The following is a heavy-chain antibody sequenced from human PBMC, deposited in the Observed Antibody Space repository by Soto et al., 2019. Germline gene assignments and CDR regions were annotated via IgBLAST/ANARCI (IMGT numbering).Heavy chain of an antibody. Sequence: PGESLKISCKRSGYSFTSYWIGWVRQMPGKGLEWMGIIYPGDSDTRYSPSFQGQVTISADKSISTAYLQWSSLKASDTAMYYCARHVIAAAFHDAFEIWGQGTMVTVSS. V-gene: IGHV5-51*01. CDR1: GYSFTSYW. CDR3: ARHVIAAAFHDAFEI. J-gene: IGHJ3*02. D-gene: IGHD6-13*01. CDR2: IYPGDSDT.